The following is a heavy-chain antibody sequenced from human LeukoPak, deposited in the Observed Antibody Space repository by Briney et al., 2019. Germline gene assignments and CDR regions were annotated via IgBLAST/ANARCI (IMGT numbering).Heavy chain of an antibody. D-gene: IGHD3-3*01. V-gene: IGHV1-2*02. CDR2: INPNSGGT. J-gene: IGHJ6*02. Sequence: PGASVKVPCKASGYTFTGYYMHWVRQAPGQGLEWMGWINPNSGGTNYAQKFQGRVTMTRDTSISTAYMELSRLRSDDTAVYYCASDGVIVRFSYGMDVWGQGTTVTVSS. CDR1: GYTFTGYY. CDR3: ASDGVIVRFSYGMDV.